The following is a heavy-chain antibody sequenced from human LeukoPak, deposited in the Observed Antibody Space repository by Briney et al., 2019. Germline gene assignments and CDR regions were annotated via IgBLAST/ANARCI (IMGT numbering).Heavy chain of an antibody. D-gene: IGHD3-10*01. CDR3: ARGFHYYGSGSYHFDY. V-gene: IGHV4-34*01. Sequence: SETLFLTCAVYGGSFSGYYWSWIRQPPGKGLEWIGEINHSGSTNYNPSLKSRVTISVDTSKNQFSLKLSSVTAADTAVYYCARGFHYYGSGSYHFDYWGQGTLVTVSS. J-gene: IGHJ4*02. CDR1: GGSFSGYY. CDR2: INHSGST.